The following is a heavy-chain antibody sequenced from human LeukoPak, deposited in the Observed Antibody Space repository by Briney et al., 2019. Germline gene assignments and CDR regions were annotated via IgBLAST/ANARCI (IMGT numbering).Heavy chain of an antibody. V-gene: IGHV3-48*02. CDR3: ARLTVVTATRSLDS. J-gene: IGHJ4*02. CDR1: GFTLSSYS. D-gene: IGHD2-21*02. Sequence: GGSLRLSCAASGFTLSSYSMNWVRQAPGKGLEWVSHISSSSTTIEYADSVKGRFTISRDNAKNSLYLQMNSLRDEDTAVYYCARLTVVTATRSLDSWGQGTLVTVSS. CDR2: ISSSSTTI.